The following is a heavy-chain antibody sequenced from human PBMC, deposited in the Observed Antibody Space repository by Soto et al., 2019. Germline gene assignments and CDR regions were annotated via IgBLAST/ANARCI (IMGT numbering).Heavy chain of an antibody. CDR1: GLTFSGSA. J-gene: IGHJ4*02. Sequence: VQLVESGGGLVQPGGSLKLSCAASGLTFSGSAMHWVRQTSGKGLEWVGRIRSKPNNYATEYAASVKGRFTISRDDSKSTAFLQMNSLKSEDTAVYYCTRHADLGYCSSASCYDFDYWGRGTLVTVSS. D-gene: IGHD2-2*01. CDR2: IRSKPNNYAT. CDR3: TRHADLGYCSSASCYDFDY. V-gene: IGHV3-73*01.